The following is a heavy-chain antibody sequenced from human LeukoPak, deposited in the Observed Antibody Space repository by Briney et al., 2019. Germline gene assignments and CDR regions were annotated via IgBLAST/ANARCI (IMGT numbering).Heavy chain of an antibody. Sequence: ASVKVSCKVSGSTLTELSMHWVRRAPGEGLEWMGGFDPEDGEAIYAQKFQGRLTMTEDTSTDTVYMELSSLRSEDTAVYYCATDFLGFDPWGQGTLVTVSS. CDR2: FDPEDGEA. CDR1: GSTLTELS. CDR3: ATDFLGFDP. J-gene: IGHJ5*02. D-gene: IGHD2/OR15-2a*01. V-gene: IGHV1-24*01.